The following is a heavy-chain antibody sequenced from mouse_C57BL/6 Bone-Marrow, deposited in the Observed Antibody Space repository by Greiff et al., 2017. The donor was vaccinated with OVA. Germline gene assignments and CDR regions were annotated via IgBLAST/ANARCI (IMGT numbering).Heavy chain of an antibody. CDR1: GYTFTSYW. CDR3: ARKTYGYSNYNY. V-gene: IGHV1-61*01. J-gene: IGHJ2*01. CDR2: IYPSDSET. Sequence: QVQLQQPGAELVRPGSSVKLSCKASGYTFTSYWMDWVKQRPGQGLEWIGNIYPSDSETHYNQKFKDKATLTVDKSSSTAYMQLSSLTSEDSAVYYCARKTYGYSNYNYWGQGTTLTVSS. D-gene: IGHD2-5*01.